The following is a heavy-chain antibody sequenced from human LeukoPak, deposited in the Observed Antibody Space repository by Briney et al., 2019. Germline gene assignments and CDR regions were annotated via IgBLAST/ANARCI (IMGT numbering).Heavy chain of an antibody. CDR1: GFTFSSYD. V-gene: IGHV3-13*01. J-gene: IGHJ6*03. CDR2: IGTAGDT. D-gene: IGHD3-22*01. CDR3: AKDTGYYYDSSGHMDA. Sequence: GGSLRLSCAASGFTFSSYDMHWVRQATGKGLEWASAIGTAGDTYYPGSVKGRFTISRDNAKNSLYLQMNSLRAEDMALYYCAKDTGYYYDSSGHMDAWGKGTTVTVSS.